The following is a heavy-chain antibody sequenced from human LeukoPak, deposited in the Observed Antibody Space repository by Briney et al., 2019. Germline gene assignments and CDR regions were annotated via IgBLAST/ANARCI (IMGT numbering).Heavy chain of an antibody. D-gene: IGHD1-26*01. CDR1: GYTFSGYG. CDR3: ARDQRNSGSYRFEY. Sequence: ASVKVSCKTSGYTFSGYGISWVRQAPGQGLEWMGWITGNNGNTNYAPSLQGRVTMTTDTSTSTVYMELTSLKSDDTAVYYCARDQRNSGSYRFEYWGQGTLVTVSS. CDR2: ITGNNGNT. J-gene: IGHJ4*02. V-gene: IGHV1-18*01.